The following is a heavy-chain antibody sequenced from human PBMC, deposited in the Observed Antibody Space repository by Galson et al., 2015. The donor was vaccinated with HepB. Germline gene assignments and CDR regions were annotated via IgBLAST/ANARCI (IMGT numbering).Heavy chain of an antibody. Sequence: SLRLSCAASGFTFSSYAMSWARQAPGKELERVSAISGSGGSTYYADSVKGRFTISRDNSKNTLYLQMNSLRAEATAVYYCAKDPTVRVGASLESEAVDIWGQGTMVTVSS. J-gene: IGHJ3*02. CDR2: ISGSGGST. CDR1: GFTFSSYA. D-gene: IGHD1-26*01. CDR3: AKDPTVRVGASLESEAVDI. V-gene: IGHV3-23*01.